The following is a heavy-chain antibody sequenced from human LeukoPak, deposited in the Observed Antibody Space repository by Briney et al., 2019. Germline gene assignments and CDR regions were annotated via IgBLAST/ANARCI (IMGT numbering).Heavy chain of an antibody. CDR2: INHSGST. Sequence: KPSETLSLTCAVYGCSFSGYYWGSIRQPPGKGLEWIGEINHSGSTNYNPSLKSRVTISVDTSKNQFSLKLSSVTAADTAVYYCARDDYGDHAPFDYWGQGALVTVSS. D-gene: IGHD4-17*01. V-gene: IGHV4-34*01. CDR1: GCSFSGYY. J-gene: IGHJ4*02. CDR3: ARDDYGDHAPFDY.